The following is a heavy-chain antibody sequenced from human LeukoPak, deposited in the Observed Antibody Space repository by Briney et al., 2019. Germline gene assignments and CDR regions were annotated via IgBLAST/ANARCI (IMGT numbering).Heavy chain of an antibody. J-gene: IGHJ4*02. V-gene: IGHV4-39*07. CDR2: IYFSGST. CDR1: GDSISSANYY. Sequence: SETLSLTCTVSGDSISSANYYWGWVRQPPGKGLEWIGSIYFSGSTYYNPSPQSRVTISVETSKVQFSLKLSSVTAADTAVYYCARDSCSSTSCRKKFDNWGQGTLVTVSS. D-gene: IGHD2-2*01. CDR3: ARDSCSSTSCRKKFDN.